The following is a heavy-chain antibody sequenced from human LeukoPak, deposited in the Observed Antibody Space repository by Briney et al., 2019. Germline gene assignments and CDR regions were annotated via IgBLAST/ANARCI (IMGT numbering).Heavy chain of an antibody. CDR1: GGSISSYY. CDR3: ARGVRYYDFWSGYSDDAFDI. CDR2: IYTSGST. J-gene: IGHJ3*02. D-gene: IGHD3-3*01. Sequence: PSETLSLTCTVSGGSISSYYWSWIRQPAGKGLEWIGRIYTSGSTNYNPSLKSRVTMSVDTSKNQFSLKLSSVTAADTAVYYCARGVRYYDFWSGYSDDAFDIWGQGTMVTVSS. V-gene: IGHV4-4*07.